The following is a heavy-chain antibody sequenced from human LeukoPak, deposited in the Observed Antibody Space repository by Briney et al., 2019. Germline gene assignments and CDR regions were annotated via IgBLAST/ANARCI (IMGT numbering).Heavy chain of an antibody. CDR1: VFTFSSYW. V-gene: IGHV3-74*01. J-gene: IGHJ3*02. D-gene: IGHD3-10*01. Sequence: PGGSLRLSCAASVFTFSSYWMHWVRQAPGKGLVWVSRIISDGSTTSYADSVKGRFTVSRDNAKNTLYLQMNSLRVEDTAVYYCARGNSHAFDIWGQGTMVAVSS. CDR3: ARGNSHAFDI. CDR2: IISDGSTT.